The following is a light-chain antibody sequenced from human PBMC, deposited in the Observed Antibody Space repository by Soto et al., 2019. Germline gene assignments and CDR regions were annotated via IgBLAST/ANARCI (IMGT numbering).Light chain of an antibody. Sequence: EIVMTQSPATLSVSPGERATLSCRASQSVSSNLAWYQQKPGQAPRLLIYGASTRATGIPARFSGSGSGTEFTLTISRLQSEDFAVYYCQQYNNWPLAFTFGPGTKVDIK. CDR2: GAS. CDR1: QSVSSN. V-gene: IGKV3-15*01. CDR3: QQYNNWPLAFT. J-gene: IGKJ3*01.